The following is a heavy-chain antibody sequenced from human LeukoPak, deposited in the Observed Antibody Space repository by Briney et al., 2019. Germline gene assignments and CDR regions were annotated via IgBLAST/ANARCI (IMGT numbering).Heavy chain of an antibody. V-gene: IGHV3-30-3*01. CDR2: ISYDGSNK. J-gene: IGHJ4*02. CDR1: GFTFSSYA. D-gene: IGHD7-27*01. CDR3: TTGNWGPH. Sequence: PGGSLRLSCAASGFTFSSYAMHWVRQAPGKGLEWVAVISYDGSNKYYADSVKGRFTISRDNSKNALYLQMNSLKTEDTAVYYCTTGNWGPHWGQGTLVTVSS.